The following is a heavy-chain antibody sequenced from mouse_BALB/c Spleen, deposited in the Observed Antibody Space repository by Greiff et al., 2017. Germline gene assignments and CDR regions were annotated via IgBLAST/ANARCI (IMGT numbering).Heavy chain of an antibody. D-gene: IGHD1-1*01. CDR2: INPGSGGT. CDR3: AIYYYGGDY. J-gene: IGHJ2*01. V-gene: IGHV1-39*01. Sequence: VQLKQSGPELEKPGASVKISCKASGYSFTGYNMNWVKQSNGKSLEWIGVINPGSGGTNYNEKFKGKATLTADKSSSTAYMQLSSLTSDDSAVYFCAIYYYGGDYWGQGTTLTVSS. CDR1: GYSFTGYN.